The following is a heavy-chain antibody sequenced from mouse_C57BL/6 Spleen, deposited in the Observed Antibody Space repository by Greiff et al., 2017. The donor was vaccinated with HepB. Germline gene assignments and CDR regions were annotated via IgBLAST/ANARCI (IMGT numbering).Heavy chain of an antibody. CDR3: TKDYDRKAWFAY. V-gene: IGHV1-15*01. J-gene: IGHJ3*01. CDR1: GYTFTDYE. Sequence: QVQLQQSGAELVRPGASVTLSCKASGYTFTDYEMHWVKQTPVHGLEWIGAIDPETGGTAYNQKFKGKAILTADKSSSTAYMELRSLTSEDSAVYYCTKDYDRKAWFAYWGQGTLVTVSA. D-gene: IGHD2-4*01. CDR2: IDPETGGT.